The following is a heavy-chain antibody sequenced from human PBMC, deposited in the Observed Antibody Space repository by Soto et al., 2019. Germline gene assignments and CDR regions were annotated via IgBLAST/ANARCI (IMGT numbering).Heavy chain of an antibody. CDR3: ARGPIGDAAMVTNYFDY. CDR2: LSFDGNNI. J-gene: IGHJ4*02. D-gene: IGHD5-18*01. CDR1: GFTFSNYA. V-gene: IGHV3-30-3*01. Sequence: ESGGGVVQPGRSLRLSCAASGFTFSNYAIHWVRQAPGKGLEWVAVLSFDGNNIHYADSVKGRFTVSRDNSKNTLFLQMNSLRPEDTALYYCARGPIGDAAMVTNYFDYWGQGTLVTVSS.